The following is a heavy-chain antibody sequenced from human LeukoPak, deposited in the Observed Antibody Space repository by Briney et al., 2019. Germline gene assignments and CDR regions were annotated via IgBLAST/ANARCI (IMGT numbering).Heavy chain of an antibody. J-gene: IGHJ4*02. V-gene: IGHV3-30*18. Sequence: GGSLRLSCAASGSTFEASAMSWVRQAPGKGLEWVAVISYDGSNKYYADSVKGRFTISRDNSKNTLYLQMNSLRAEDTAVYYCAKDAGRFLEWLLIYYFDYWGQGTLVTVSS. D-gene: IGHD3-3*01. CDR3: AKDAGRFLEWLLIYYFDY. CDR2: ISYDGSNK. CDR1: GSTFEASA.